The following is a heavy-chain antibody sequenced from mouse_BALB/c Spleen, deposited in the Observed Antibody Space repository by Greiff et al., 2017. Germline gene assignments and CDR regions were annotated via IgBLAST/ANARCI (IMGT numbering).Heavy chain of an antibody. CDR2: ISSGSSTI. CDR3: ARYYYGSRNWYFDV. J-gene: IGHJ1*01. V-gene: IGHV5-17*02. Sequence: EVQVVESGGGLVQPGGSRKLSCAASGFTFSSFGMHWVRQAPEKGLEWVAYISSGSSTIYYADTVKGRFTISRDNPKNTLFLQMTSLRSEDTAMYYCARYYYGSRNWYFDVWGAGTTVTVSS. CDR1: GFTFSSFG. D-gene: IGHD1-1*01.